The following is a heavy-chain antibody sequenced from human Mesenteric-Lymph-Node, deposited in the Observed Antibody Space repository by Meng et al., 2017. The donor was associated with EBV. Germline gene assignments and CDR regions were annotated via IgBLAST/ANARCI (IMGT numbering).Heavy chain of an antibody. Sequence: QGQLVQCGSELEKPVASVKVSCKASGYTFHTYSMNWVRHAPGQGLEWMGWINTNTGNPTYAQGFTGRFVFSLDTSVSTAYLQISSLQAEDTAVYYCARGDTELYGTFDPWGQGTLVTVSS. V-gene: IGHV7-4-1*02. J-gene: IGHJ5*02. D-gene: IGHD3-3*01. CDR2: INTNTGNP. CDR1: GYTFHTYS. CDR3: ARGDTELYGTFDP.